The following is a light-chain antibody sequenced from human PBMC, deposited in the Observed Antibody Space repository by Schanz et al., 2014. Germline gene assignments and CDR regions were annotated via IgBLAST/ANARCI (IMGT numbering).Light chain of an antibody. CDR1: SSNIGAGYD. CDR2: ENK. J-gene: IGLJ3*02. V-gene: IGLV1-40*01. Sequence: QSVLTQPPSVSGAPGQRVTVSCTGGSSNIGAGYDVHWYQQLPGTAPRLLMFENKHRPSGVPDRFSGSKSGTSASLAITGLQAEDEADYYCSSYTITTTWVFGGGTKLPVL. CDR3: SSYTITTTWV.